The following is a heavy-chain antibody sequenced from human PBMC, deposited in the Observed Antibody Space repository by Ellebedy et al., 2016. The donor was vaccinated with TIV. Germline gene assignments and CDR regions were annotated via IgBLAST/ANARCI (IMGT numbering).Heavy chain of an antibody. CDR3: ARDGAYGDYSPGYYGMDV. V-gene: IGHV3-7*03. D-gene: IGHD3-22*01. J-gene: IGHJ6*02. Sequence: GGSLRLSCAASGFTFNSYWMSWVRQAPGKGLEWVANINQDGSRIYYVDSVKGRFTISRDNAKNSVFLRMNTLRAEATAVYHCARDGAYGDYSPGYYGMDVWGQGTTVTVSS. CDR1: GFTFNSYW. CDR2: INQDGSRI.